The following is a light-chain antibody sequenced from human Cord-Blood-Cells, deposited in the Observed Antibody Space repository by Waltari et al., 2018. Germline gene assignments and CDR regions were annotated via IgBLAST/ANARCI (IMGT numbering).Light chain of an antibody. CDR3: MQALQTPLT. CDR1: HSLLHSNGYNY. Sequence: DSVMTQSPLPLPVTAGELSSISFRSSHSLLHSNGYNYLDWYLQKQGQFLQLLIYLGSNRASGVPDRFSGSGSGTDCTLKISRVEAEDVGVYYCMQALQTPLTFGGGTKVEIK. J-gene: IGKJ4*01. CDR2: LGS. V-gene: IGKV2-28*01.